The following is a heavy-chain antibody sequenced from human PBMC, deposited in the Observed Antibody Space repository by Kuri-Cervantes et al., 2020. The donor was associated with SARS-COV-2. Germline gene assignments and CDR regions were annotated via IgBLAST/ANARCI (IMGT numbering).Heavy chain of an antibody. D-gene: IGHD7-27*01. CDR1: GGSINNSSYY. CDR3: ARLGWGSRRYYFDY. J-gene: IGHJ4*02. V-gene: IGHV4-39*07. Sequence: GSLRLSCTVSGGSINNSSYYWGWIRQPPGKGLEWIGSIYYGGSTYYNPSLKSRVTISVDTSKNQFSLKLSSVTAADTAVYYCARLGWGSRRYYFDYWGQGTLVTVSS. CDR2: IYYGGST.